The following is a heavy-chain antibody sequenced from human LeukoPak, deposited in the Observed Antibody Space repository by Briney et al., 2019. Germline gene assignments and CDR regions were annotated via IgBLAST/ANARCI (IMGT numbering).Heavy chain of an antibody. CDR3: ASHYYYDSSGYYDAFDI. D-gene: IGHD3-22*01. Sequence: GGSLRLSCAASGFTFSSYAMSWVRQAPGKXLEWVSAISGSGGSTYYADSVKGRFTISRDNSKNTLYLQMNSLRAEDTAVYYCASHYYYDSSGYYDAFDIWGQGTMVTVSS. CDR2: ISGSGGST. CDR1: GFTFSSYA. V-gene: IGHV3-23*01. J-gene: IGHJ3*02.